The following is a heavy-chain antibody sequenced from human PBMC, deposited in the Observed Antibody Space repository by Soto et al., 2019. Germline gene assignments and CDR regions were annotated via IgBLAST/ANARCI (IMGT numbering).Heavy chain of an antibody. J-gene: IGHJ3*02. CDR1: GSAILGFC. V-gene: IGHV4-4*07. CDR2: IHTSGST. D-gene: IGHD3-10*01. Sequence: SDSQSLTVTLAGSAILGFCWSGIRKPAGKGLEWIGRIHTSGSTNINPSLKSRVSLSVDTSRNQLSLTLTSVTAADTAAYYCARPQYFGEDGAFNIWGQGTVVTVSS. CDR3: ARPQYFGEDGAFNI.